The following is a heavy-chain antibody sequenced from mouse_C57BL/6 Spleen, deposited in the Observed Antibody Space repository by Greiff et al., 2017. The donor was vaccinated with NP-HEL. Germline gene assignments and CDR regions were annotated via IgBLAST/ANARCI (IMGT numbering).Heavy chain of an antibody. V-gene: IGHV1-47*01. CDR2: FHPYNDDT. D-gene: IGHD1-1*02. CDR3: ARRVAYYAMDY. J-gene: IGHJ4*01. CDR1: GYTFTTYP. Sequence: VQLQQSGAELVKPGASVKLSCKASGYTFTTYPIEWMQQNHGKSLEWIGNFHPYNDDTKYNDKFKGKATLTVEKSYSTVYLQLSRLTSEDSAVYYCARRVAYYAMDYWGQGTSVTVSS.